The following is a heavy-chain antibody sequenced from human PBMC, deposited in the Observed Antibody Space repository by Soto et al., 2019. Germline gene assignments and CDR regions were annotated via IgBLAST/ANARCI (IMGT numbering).Heavy chain of an antibody. D-gene: IGHD1-26*01. CDR3: ASPLWERGEYYYYVMDV. Sequence: PSETLSLTCTVSGGSISSSNYYWGWVRQPPGKGLEWIGTIYYSGSTYYNPSLKSRVTMSIDTSKNQFSLKLSFVTAADTAVYYCASPLWERGEYYYYVMDVWGQGTTVTVSS. J-gene: IGHJ6*02. V-gene: IGHV4-39*01. CDR2: IYYSGST. CDR1: GGSISSSNYY.